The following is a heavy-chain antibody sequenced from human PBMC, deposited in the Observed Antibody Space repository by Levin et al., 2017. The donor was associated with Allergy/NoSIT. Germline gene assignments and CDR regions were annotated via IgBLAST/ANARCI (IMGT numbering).Heavy chain of an antibody. CDR3: ARGSHSSGWTF. CDR1: GFTVSSNH. Sequence: GESLKISCAASGFTVSSNHMNWVRQAPGKGLEWVSLIYSGGSTYYADSVKGRFTISRDNSKNTLYLQMNSLRAEDTAVYYCARGSHSSGWTFGGQGTLVTVSS. J-gene: IGHJ4*02. CDR2: IYSGGST. D-gene: IGHD6-19*01. V-gene: IGHV3-53*01.